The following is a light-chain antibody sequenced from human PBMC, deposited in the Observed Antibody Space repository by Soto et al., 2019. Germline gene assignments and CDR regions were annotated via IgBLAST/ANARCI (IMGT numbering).Light chain of an antibody. CDR2: AAS. Sequence: IQLTQSPSSLSASVADRDTITCRASQGISNYLAWYQQKPAKAPKLLIYAASTLQSGVPSRFSRSGSGTDFTLTISSLQPEDFATYYCQQLNSYPTFGGGTKVEIK. CDR1: QGISNY. CDR3: QQLNSYPT. J-gene: IGKJ4*01. V-gene: IGKV1-9*01.